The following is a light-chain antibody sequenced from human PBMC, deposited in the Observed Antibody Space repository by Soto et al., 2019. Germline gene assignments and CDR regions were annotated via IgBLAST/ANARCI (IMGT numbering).Light chain of an antibody. CDR2: AAS. J-gene: IGKJ2*01. Sequence: DIQMTQSPSSVSASVGDRVTITCRASQGISSWLAWYQQKRGKAPKLLIYAASSLQSGVQSRFSDSRSGTDFTLNINSMQPEDFATYYWQQANSFPYTFGQGTKLEIK. V-gene: IGKV1-12*01. CDR1: QGISSW. CDR3: QQANSFPYT.